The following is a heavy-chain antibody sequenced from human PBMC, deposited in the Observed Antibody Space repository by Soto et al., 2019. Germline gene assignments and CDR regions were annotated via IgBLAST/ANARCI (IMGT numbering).Heavy chain of an antibody. V-gene: IGHV1-58*02. J-gene: IGHJ5*02. CDR1: GFTFTSSA. Sequence: SVKVSCKASGFTFTSSAMQWVRQARGQRLEWIGWIVVGSGNTNYAQKFQERVTITRDMSTSTAYMELSSLRSEDTAVYYCAAARAGDILTGYGLGWFDPWGQGTLVTVSS. D-gene: IGHD3-9*01. CDR2: IVVGSGNT. CDR3: AAARAGDILTGYGLGWFDP.